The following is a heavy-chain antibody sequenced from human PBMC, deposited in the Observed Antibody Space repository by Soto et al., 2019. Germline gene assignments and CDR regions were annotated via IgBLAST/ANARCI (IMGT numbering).Heavy chain of an antibody. D-gene: IGHD1-1*01. Sequence: QITLKESGPTLVKPTQTLTLTCTFSGFSLSTSGVGVGWISQPPGKALEWLALIYWDDDKRYSPSLKSRLTINKDTSKNQVVLTMTNMDPVDTATYYCAHRQAWYNEAYSCFDYWGQGTLVTVSS. CDR1: GFSLSTSGVG. CDR2: IYWDDDK. V-gene: IGHV2-5*02. CDR3: AHRQAWYNEAYSCFDY. J-gene: IGHJ4*02.